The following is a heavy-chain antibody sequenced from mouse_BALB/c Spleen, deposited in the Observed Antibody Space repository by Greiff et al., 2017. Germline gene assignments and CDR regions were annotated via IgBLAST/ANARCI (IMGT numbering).Heavy chain of an antibody. Sequence: VHLVESGPGLVAPSQSLSITCTVSGFSFTGYGVNWVRQPPGKGLEWLGMIWGDGSTDYNSALNSRLTISKDNSKSQVFLKMNSLQTDDTARYYCARAYYYGSSYGYFDYWGQGTTLTVSS. CDR1: GFSFTGYG. CDR3: ARAYYYGSSYGYFDY. J-gene: IGHJ2*01. CDR2: IWGDGST. D-gene: IGHD1-1*01. V-gene: IGHV2-6-7*01.